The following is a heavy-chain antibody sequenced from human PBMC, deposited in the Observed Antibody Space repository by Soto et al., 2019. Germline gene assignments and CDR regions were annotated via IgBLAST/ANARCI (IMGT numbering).Heavy chain of an antibody. J-gene: IGHJ4*02. D-gene: IGHD2-21*01. V-gene: IGHV1-8*01. CDR1: GYTFTNND. CDR2: MNPYSGNT. Sequence: TSVKVSCKASGYTFTNNDINWVRQAAGQGLEWMGWMNPYSGNTGYARNFHGRVTMTRDNSITTAYMELSSLRSEDTAVYYCVRAPLDYYSADYFDNWGQGTLVTVSS. CDR3: VRAPLDYYSADYFDN.